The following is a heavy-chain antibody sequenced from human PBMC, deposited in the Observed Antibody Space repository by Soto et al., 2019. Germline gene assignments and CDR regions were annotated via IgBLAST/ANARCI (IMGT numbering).Heavy chain of an antibody. V-gene: IGHV3-23*01. Sequence: GGSLRLSCVASGFTFSTYAMSWVRQAPGKGLEWVSGVSGSGGSTYYADSVKGRFTISRDNSKNTLYLEMNSLRADDTAIYYCAKDVYWGQGTLVTVSS. J-gene: IGHJ4*02. CDR1: GFTFSTYA. CDR2: VSGSGGST. CDR3: AKDVY.